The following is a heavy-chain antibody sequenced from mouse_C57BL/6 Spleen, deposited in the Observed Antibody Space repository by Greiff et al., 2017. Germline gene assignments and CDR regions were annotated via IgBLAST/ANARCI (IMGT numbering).Heavy chain of an antibody. D-gene: IGHD1-1*01. CDR3: ARPLTTVKENWYFDV. CDR2: IDPEDGET. CDR1: GFNIKDYY. V-gene: IGHV14-2*01. J-gene: IGHJ1*03. Sequence: VQLQQSGAELVKPGASVKLSCTASGFNIKDYYMHWVKQRTEQGLEWIGRIDPEDGETKYAPKFQGKATITADTSSNTAYLPLSSLTSEDTAVYYCARPLTTVKENWYFDVWGTGTTVTVSS.